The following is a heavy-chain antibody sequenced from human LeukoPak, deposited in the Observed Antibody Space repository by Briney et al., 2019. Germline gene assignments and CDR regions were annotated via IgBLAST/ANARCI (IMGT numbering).Heavy chain of an antibody. CDR1: GFTFSSYG. J-gene: IGHJ4*02. CDR3: ANSYYNFWSGFAN. Sequence: GGSLRLSCAASGFTFSSYGMHWVRQAPGKGLEWVAVISYDGSNKYYADSVKGRFTISRDNSKSTLFLDMNSLRVEDTAIYYCANSYYNFWSGFANWGQGTLVSVSS. CDR2: ISYDGSNK. V-gene: IGHV3-30*18. D-gene: IGHD3-3*01.